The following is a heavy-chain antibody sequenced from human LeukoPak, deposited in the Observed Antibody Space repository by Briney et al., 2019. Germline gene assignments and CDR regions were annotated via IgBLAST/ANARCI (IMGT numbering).Heavy chain of an antibody. CDR2: VRNEANYYTT. CDR3: VRVRHGGSFDY. Sequence: GGSLRLSCAASGFTFRNLYMDWVRQAPGKGLEWVGRVRNEANYYTTDYATSVKGRFTISRDDSKNSLFLQMNSLKTEDTAVYYCVRVRHGGSFDYWGQGTLVTVSS. J-gene: IGHJ4*02. D-gene: IGHD4-23*01. CDR1: GFTFRNLY. V-gene: IGHV3-72*01.